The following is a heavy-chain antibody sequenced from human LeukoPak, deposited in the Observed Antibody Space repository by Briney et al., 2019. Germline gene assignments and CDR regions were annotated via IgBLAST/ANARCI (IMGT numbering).Heavy chain of an antibody. Sequence: PSETLSLTCAVYGGSFSGYYWSWIRQPPGKGLEWIGEINHSGSTNYNPSLKSRVTISVDTSKNQFSLKLSSVTAADTAVYYCARELKDYYYGMDVWGQGTTVTVSS. J-gene: IGHJ6*02. CDR1: GGSFSGYY. V-gene: IGHV4-34*01. CDR2: INHSGST. CDR3: ARELKDYYYGMDV.